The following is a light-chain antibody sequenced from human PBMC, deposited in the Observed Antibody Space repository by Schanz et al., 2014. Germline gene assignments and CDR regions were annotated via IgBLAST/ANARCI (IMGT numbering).Light chain of an antibody. CDR1: SSDVGVYNY. CDR3: QSFDNSLSAVV. V-gene: IGLV2-8*01. Sequence: QSALTQPPSVSGSPGQSVTISCTGTSSDVGVYNYVSWYQQHPGKAPKLMIYEVSKRPSGVPDRFSGSKSGNTASLTVSGLQAEDEADYYCQSFDNSLSAVVFGGGTKLTVL. CDR2: EVS. J-gene: IGLJ2*01.